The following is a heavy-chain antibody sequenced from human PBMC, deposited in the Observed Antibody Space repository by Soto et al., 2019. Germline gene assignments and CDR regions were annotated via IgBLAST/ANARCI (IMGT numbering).Heavy chain of an antibody. CDR2: IYYSGST. Sequence: QVQLQESGPGLVKPSQTLSLTCTVSGGSISSGGYYWSWIRQHPGKGLEWIGYIYYSGSTYYNPSLKSRVTISVDTSKNQFSLKLSSVTAADTAVYYCARDLVVENYYYYGMDVWGQGTTVTVSS. D-gene: IGHD3-22*01. CDR1: GGSISSGGYY. CDR3: ARDLVVENYYYYGMDV. V-gene: IGHV4-31*03. J-gene: IGHJ6*02.